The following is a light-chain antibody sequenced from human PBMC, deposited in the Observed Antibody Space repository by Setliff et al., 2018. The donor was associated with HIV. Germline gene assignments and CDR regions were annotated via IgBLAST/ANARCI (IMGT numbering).Light chain of an antibody. J-gene: IGLJ1*01. V-gene: IGLV2-14*01. CDR2: EVT. Sequence: QSVLTQPASVSGSPGQSITISCTGTTSDIGSYTFVSWYQHYPGEAPKLILYEVTDRPSGVSYRFSGSRSGTTASLTISGLRAEDEAYYYCASYTKRNVFVFGTGTKVTVL. CDR3: ASYTKRNVFV. CDR1: TSDIGSYTF.